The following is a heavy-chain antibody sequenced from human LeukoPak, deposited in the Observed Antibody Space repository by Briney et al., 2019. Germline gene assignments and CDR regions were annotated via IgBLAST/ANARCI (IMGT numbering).Heavy chain of an antibody. V-gene: IGHV3-21*01. CDR2: ISSSSSYI. CDR3: ARDLSEYYYYGMDV. CDR1: GFTFSSYS. J-gene: IGHJ6*02. Sequence: GGSLRLSRAASGFTFSSYSMNWVRQAPGKGLEWVSSISSSSSYIYYADSVKGRLTISRDNAKNSLYLQMNSLRAEDTAVYYCARDLSEYYYYGMDVWGQGTTVTVSS. D-gene: IGHD2/OR15-2a*01.